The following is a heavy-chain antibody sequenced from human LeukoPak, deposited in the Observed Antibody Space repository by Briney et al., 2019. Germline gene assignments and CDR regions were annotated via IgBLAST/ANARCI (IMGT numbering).Heavy chain of an antibody. D-gene: IGHD3-22*01. CDR3: ANLHYYYDSSGYPFDY. CDR1: GFTFSSYA. J-gene: IGHJ4*02. Sequence: RPGGSLRLSCAASGFTFSSYAMSWVRQAPGKGLEWVSVISGSGGSTYYADSVKGRFTISRDNSKNTLYLQMNSLRAEDTAVYYCANLHYYYDSSGYPFDYWGQGTLVTVSS. CDR2: ISGSGGST. V-gene: IGHV3-23*01.